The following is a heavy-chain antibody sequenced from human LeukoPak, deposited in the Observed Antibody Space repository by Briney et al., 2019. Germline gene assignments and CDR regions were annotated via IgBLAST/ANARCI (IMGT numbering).Heavy chain of an antibody. CDR1: GFTFDDYG. J-gene: IGHJ4*02. V-gene: IGHV3-20*04. CDR2: INWNGGST. Sequence: GGSLRLSCAASGFTFDDYGMSWVRQAPGKGLEWVSGINWNGGSTGYADSVKGRFTISGDNAKNSLYLQMNSLRAEDTALYYCAGGVYCSSTSCYTYVDYWGQGTLVTVSS. D-gene: IGHD2-2*02. CDR3: AGGVYCSSTSCYTYVDY.